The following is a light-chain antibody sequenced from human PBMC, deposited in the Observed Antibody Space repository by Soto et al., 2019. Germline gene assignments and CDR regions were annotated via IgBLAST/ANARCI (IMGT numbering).Light chain of an antibody. CDR1: SSDVGGYNY. J-gene: IGLJ2*01. Sequence: QSALTQPPSASGSPGQSVTISCTGTSSDVGGYNYVSWYQQCSGKAPKLMIYEVSKRPSGVPDRFSGSKSGNTASLTVSGLQAEDEADYYCSSYAGSSVIFGGGTQLTVL. CDR3: SSYAGSSVI. V-gene: IGLV2-8*01. CDR2: EVS.